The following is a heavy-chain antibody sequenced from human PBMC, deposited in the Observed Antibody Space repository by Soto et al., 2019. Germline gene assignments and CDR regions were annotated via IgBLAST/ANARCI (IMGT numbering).Heavy chain of an antibody. J-gene: IGHJ4*02. V-gene: IGHV3-74*01. CDR3: ASPLLTPSDY. CDR1: GFTFSSYC. CDR2: INSDGSST. D-gene: IGHD7-27*01. Sequence: GRSLRLSCAASGFTFSSYCMHWVLQAPGKGLVWVSRINSDGSSTFYADSVKGRFTISRDNAKNTLYLQMNSLRAEDTAVYYCASPLLTPSDYWGQGTLVTVS.